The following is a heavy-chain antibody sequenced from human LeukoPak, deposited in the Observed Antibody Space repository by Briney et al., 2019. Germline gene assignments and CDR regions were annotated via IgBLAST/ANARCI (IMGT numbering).Heavy chain of an antibody. CDR1: GGSISSYY. CDR2: INHSGGT. Sequence: SETLSLTCTVSGGSISSYYWSWIRQPPGKGLEWIGEINHSGGTSYNPSLKSRVTISADTSKNQMSLKLSPVTAADTAVYYCARGLGSWYNYWGQGTLVTVSS. CDR3: ARGLGSWYNY. J-gene: IGHJ4*02. D-gene: IGHD6-13*01. V-gene: IGHV4-34*01.